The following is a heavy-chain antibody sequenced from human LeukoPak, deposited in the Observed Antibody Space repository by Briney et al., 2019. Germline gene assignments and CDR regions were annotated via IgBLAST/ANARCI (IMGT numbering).Heavy chain of an antibody. Sequence: PSETLSLTCAVSGGSISSSNWWSWVRQPRGKGLEWIGEIYHSGSTNYNPSLKSRVTISVDKSKNQFSLKLSSVTAADTAVYYCARRYYDFWSGLNPCGQGTLVTVSS. CDR2: IYHSGST. V-gene: IGHV4-4*02. CDR3: ARRYYDFWSGLNP. CDR1: GGSISSSNW. J-gene: IGHJ5*02. D-gene: IGHD3-3*01.